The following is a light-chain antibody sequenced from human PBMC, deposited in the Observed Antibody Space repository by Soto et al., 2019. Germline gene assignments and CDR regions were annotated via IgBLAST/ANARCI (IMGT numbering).Light chain of an antibody. J-gene: IGLJ1*01. Sequence: QSALTQPASVSGSPGQSITISCTGTSSDVGDYDFVSWYQQHPGKAPKLMIYEVSNRPSGVSNRFSGSKSGNTASLTISGLQAEDEAGYYFFSYTSSSTLGGFGSWPKVTVL. CDR1: SSDVGDYDF. CDR3: FSYTSSSTLGG. V-gene: IGLV2-14*01. CDR2: EVS.